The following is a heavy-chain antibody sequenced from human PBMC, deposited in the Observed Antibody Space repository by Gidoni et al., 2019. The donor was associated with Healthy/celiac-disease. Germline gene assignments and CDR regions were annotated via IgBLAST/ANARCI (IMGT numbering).Heavy chain of an antibody. CDR3: ARDPEYSSGWSNAFDI. CDR1: GLPFSSYG. J-gene: IGHJ3*02. D-gene: IGHD6-19*01. CDR2: IWYDGSNK. Sequence: QVPLVESGGGVVQPGRSLRLSCAASGLPFSSYGMHWVRQAPGQGLVWVAVIWYDGSNKYYADSVKGRFTISRDNSKNTLYLQMNSLRAEDTAVYYCARDPEYSSGWSNAFDIWGQGTMVTVSS. V-gene: IGHV3-33*01.